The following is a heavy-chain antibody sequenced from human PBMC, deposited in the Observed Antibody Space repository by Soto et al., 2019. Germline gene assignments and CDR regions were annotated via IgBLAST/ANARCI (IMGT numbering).Heavy chain of an antibody. J-gene: IGHJ6*02. CDR2: ISGSGGST. CDR1: GFTFSSYA. V-gene: IGHV3-23*01. CDR3: AKGEFTYYDFWSGPLDYYGMDV. D-gene: IGHD3-3*01. Sequence: EVQLLESGGGLVQPGGSLRLSCAASGFTFSSYAMSWVRQAPGKGLEWVSAISGSGGSTYYADSVKGRFTISRDNSKNTLYLQMNSLRAEDTAVYYCAKGEFTYYDFWSGPLDYYGMDVWGQGTTVTVSS.